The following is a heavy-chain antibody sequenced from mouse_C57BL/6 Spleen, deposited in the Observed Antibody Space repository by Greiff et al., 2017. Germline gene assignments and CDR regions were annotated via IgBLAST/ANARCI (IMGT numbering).Heavy chain of an antibody. D-gene: IGHD1-3*01. J-gene: IGHJ3*01. CDR2: IDPSDSYT. CDR1: GYTFTSYW. CDR3: AVYRGDWFAY. V-gene: IGHV1-50*01. Sequence: QVQLQQPGAELVKPGASVKLSCKASGYTFTSYWMQWVKQRPGQGLEWIGEIDPSDSYTNYNQKFKGKATLTVDPSSSTAYMQLSSLTSEDSAVYYCAVYRGDWFAYWGQGTLVTVSA.